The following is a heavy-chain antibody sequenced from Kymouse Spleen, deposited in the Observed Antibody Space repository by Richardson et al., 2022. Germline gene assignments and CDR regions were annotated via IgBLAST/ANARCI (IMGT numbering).Heavy chain of an antibody. Sequence: EVQLVESGGGLVKPGGSLRLSCAASGFTFSNAWMSWVRQAPGKGLEWVGRIKSKTDGGTTDYAAPVKGRFTISRDDSKNTLYLQMNSLKTEDTAVYYCTTETTGTPYYYYYYGMDVWGQGTTVTVSS. CDR2: IKSKTDGGTT. CDR3: TTETTGTPYYYYYYGMDV. V-gene: IGHV3-15*01. CDR1: GFTFSNAW. D-gene: IGHD1-1*01. J-gene: IGHJ6*02.